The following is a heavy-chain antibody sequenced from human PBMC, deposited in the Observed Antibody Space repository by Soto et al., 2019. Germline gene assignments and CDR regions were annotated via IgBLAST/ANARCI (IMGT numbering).Heavy chain of an antibody. D-gene: IGHD2-15*01. Sequence: QVQLVQSGAEVKKPGSSVKVSCKASGGTFRNLAINWVRQAPGQGLEWMGGFIPIIGGGINAQKFQGRVTITSHESTSTAYMELSSLKSEDTGMYFCARRSVSHSNAFDFWGQGTMVTVSS. CDR2: FIPIIGGG. CDR1: GGTFRNLA. J-gene: IGHJ3*01. V-gene: IGHV1-69*01. CDR3: ARRSVSHSNAFDF.